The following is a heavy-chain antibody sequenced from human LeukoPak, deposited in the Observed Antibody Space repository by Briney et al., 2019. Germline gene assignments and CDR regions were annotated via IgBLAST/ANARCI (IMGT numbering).Heavy chain of an antibody. Sequence: SGTLSLTCAVSGGSISSSNWWSWVRQPPGKGLEWVGGIYHSGSTNYNPSLKSRVTISVDKSKNQFSLKLSSVTAADTAVYYCARVSIAVAGTCWYFDLWGRGTLVTVFS. D-gene: IGHD6-19*01. CDR1: GGSISSSNW. CDR2: IYHSGST. CDR3: ARVSIAVAGTCWYFDL. J-gene: IGHJ2*01. V-gene: IGHV4-4*02.